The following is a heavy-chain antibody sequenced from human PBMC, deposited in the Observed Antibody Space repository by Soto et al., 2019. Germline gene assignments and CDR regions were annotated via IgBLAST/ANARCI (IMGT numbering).Heavy chain of an antibody. Sequence: PGGSLRLSCAASGFTFSSYSMNWVRQAPGKGLEWVSSISSSSSYIYYADPVKGRFTISRDNAKNSLYLQMNSLRAEDTAVYYSASVSGRYSASHFDDWGQGTLVTVSS. V-gene: IGHV3-21*01. J-gene: IGHJ4*02. CDR2: ISSSSSYI. D-gene: IGHD5-12*01. CDR3: ASVSGRYSASHFDD. CDR1: GFTFSSYS.